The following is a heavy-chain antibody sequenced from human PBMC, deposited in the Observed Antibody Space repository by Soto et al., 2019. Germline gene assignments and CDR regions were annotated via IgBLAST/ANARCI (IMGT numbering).Heavy chain of an antibody. J-gene: IGHJ4*02. CDR3: ARRYGGNFDY. D-gene: IGHD1-26*01. CDR2: IYYSGST. Sequence: SETLSLTCTVSGGSISSYYCTWIRQPPGKGLEWIGYIYYSGSTNYNPSLKSRVTISVDTSKNQFSLKLTSVTAADTAVYYCARRYGGNFDYWGQGTLVTVSS. CDR1: GGSISSYY. V-gene: IGHV4-59*01.